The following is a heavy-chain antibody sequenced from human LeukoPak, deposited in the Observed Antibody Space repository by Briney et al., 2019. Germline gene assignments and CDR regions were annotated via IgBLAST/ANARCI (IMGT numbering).Heavy chain of an antibody. CDR3: ASLEGTSIAVAGGY. CDR2: IIPILGIA. CDR1: GGTFSSYA. D-gene: IGHD6-19*01. Sequence: GSSVKVSCKASGGTFSSYAISWVRQAPGQGLEWMGRIIPILGIANYAQKFQGRVTITADKSTSTAYMELSSLRSEDTAVYYCASLEGTSIAVAGGYWGQGTLVTVSS. V-gene: IGHV1-69*04. J-gene: IGHJ4*02.